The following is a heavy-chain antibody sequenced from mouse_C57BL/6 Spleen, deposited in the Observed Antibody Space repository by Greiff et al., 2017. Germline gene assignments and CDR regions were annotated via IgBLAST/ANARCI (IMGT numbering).Heavy chain of an antibody. Sequence: EVMLVESGGGLVKPGGSLKLSCAASGFTFSDYGMHWVRQAPEKGLEWVAYISSGSSTIYYADTVKGRCTISRDNAKNTLFLQMTSLRSEDTAMYYCARNGHGNYHFDYWGQGTTLTVSS. D-gene: IGHD2-1*01. V-gene: IGHV5-17*01. CDR2: ISSGSSTI. CDR3: ARNGHGNYHFDY. J-gene: IGHJ2*01. CDR1: GFTFSDYG.